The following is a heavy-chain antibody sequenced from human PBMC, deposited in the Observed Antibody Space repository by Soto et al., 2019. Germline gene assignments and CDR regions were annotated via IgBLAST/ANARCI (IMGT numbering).Heavy chain of an antibody. V-gene: IGHV1-2*04. CDR1: GDTFNDYY. D-gene: IGHD5-12*01. J-gene: IGHJ6*03. Sequence: QVQLVQSGAEVKRPGASVTVSCRSSGDTFNDYYIQWVRQAPGQGLAWMGWINPNGGVTKYAQKFQGWVSMTRDTSIRTVYMQLSWLRSVDTAVYYCARESGGATASLDYYYFYMDVWGTATTVTVSS. CDR2: INPNGGVT. CDR3: ARESGGATASLDYYYFYMDV.